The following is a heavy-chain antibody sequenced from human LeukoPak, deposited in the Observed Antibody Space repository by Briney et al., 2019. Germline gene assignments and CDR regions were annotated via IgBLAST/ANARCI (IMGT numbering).Heavy chain of an antibody. CDR2: ISANGVDT. CDR3: AKDVWWSVS. J-gene: IGHJ5*02. Sequence: GGSQRLSCVASGFTFSNHAMTWVRQAPGEGLEWVSAISANGVDTFYAPSVKGRFTISRDNSKNTLYLQINSLRAEDTAIYYCAKDVWWSVSWGQGTLVTVSS. CDR1: GFTFSNHA. D-gene: IGHD2-8*02. V-gene: IGHV3-23*01.